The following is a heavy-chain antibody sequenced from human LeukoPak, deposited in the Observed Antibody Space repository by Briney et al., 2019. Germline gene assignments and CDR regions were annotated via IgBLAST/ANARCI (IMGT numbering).Heavy chain of an antibody. CDR2: IRSKAYGGTT. Sequence: GPLRLSCTASGFTLGDYAMSWVRQATGKGLEWGSFIRSKAYGGTTEYAASVKGRFTISRDDSKSIAYLQMNSLKTEDTAVYYCTRASGYSSSWYNYYYYYYMDVWGKGTTVTVSS. D-gene: IGHD6-13*01. CDR3: TRASGYSSSWYNYYYYYYMDV. V-gene: IGHV3-49*04. CDR1: GFTLGDYA. J-gene: IGHJ6*03.